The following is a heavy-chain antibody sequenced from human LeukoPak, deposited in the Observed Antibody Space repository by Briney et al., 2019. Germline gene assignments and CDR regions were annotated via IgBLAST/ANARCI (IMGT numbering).Heavy chain of an antibody. CDR2: IYTSGST. J-gene: IGHJ3*02. CDR1: GGSFSSGSYY. D-gene: IGHD3-3*01. V-gene: IGHV4-61*02. Sequence: SETLSLTCTVSGGSFSSGSYYCSWIRQPAGKGLEWIGRIYTSGSTNYNPSLKSRVTISVDTSRNQFSLKLSSVTAAATAVYYCARFGGPHAFDIWGQGTMVTVSS. CDR3: ARFGGPHAFDI.